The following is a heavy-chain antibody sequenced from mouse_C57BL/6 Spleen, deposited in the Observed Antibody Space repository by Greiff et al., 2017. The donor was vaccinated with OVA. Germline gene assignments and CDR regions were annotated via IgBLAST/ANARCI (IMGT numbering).Heavy chain of an antibody. D-gene: IGHD1-1*01. CDR1: GYTFTSYW. Sequence: QVQLQQPGAELVRPGTSVKLSCKASGYTFTSYWMHWVKQRPGQGLEWIGVIDPSDSYTNYNQQFKGKATLTVDTSSSTAYMQLSSLTSEDSAVYYCARNRVTTVVATRAMDYWGQGTSVTVSS. CDR2: IDPSDSYT. J-gene: IGHJ4*01. CDR3: ARNRVTTVVATRAMDY. V-gene: IGHV1-59*01.